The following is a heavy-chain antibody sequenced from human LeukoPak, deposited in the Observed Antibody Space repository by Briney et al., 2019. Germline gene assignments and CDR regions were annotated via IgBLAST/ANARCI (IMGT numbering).Heavy chain of an antibody. CDR1: GFTFSNYA. V-gene: IGHV3-30-3*01. CDR3: AKGGYCSSSSCYYGWFEP. CDR2: ISDDGSRQ. Sequence: PGRSLRLSCAATGFTFSNYAIHWGRQAPGKGLEWVAFISDDGSRQHYADSVKGRFTISRDNSKNTFYLQMNSLRAEDTAAYYCAKGGYCSSSSCYYGWFEPWGQGTLVTVSS. J-gene: IGHJ5*02. D-gene: IGHD2-2*01.